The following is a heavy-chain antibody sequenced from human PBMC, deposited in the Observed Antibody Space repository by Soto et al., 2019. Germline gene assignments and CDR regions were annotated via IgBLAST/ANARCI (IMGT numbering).Heavy chain of an antibody. CDR1: GFTFSMYW. CDR3: TRGPRSTSTGTGAF. Sequence: GGSLRLSCAASGFTFSMYWMHWVRQGPGKGPEWVSRINDDGISTNYADSVKGRFTISRDHAKNTLYLQMNALRVEDTAVYYCTRGPRSTSTGTGAFWGQGTLVTVSS. D-gene: IGHD1-1*01. V-gene: IGHV3-74*01. CDR2: INDDGIST. J-gene: IGHJ4*02.